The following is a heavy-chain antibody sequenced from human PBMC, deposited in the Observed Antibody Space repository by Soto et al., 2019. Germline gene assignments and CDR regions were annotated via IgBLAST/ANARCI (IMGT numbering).Heavy chain of an antibody. J-gene: IGHJ5*02. V-gene: IGHV3-23*01. CDR3: AKEGYDFWKGVSWFDP. D-gene: IGHD3-3*01. CDR2: ISGSGGST. Sequence: GGSLRLSCAASGFTFSSYAMSWVRQAPGKGLEWVSAISGSGGSTYYADSVKGRFTISRDNSKNTLYLQMNSLRAEDTAVYYCAKEGYDFWKGVSWFDPWGQGTLVTVSS. CDR1: GFTFSSYA.